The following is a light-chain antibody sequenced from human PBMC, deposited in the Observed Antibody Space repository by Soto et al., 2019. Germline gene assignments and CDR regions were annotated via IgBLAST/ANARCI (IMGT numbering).Light chain of an antibody. CDR2: GAS. V-gene: IGKV3-20*01. Sequence: EIVLTQSPGTLSLSPGNRATLACRASQSVSSSNLAWYQQKPGQAPRLLIFGASSRATGIPDRFSGSGSGTDFTLTISRLEPEDFAVYYCQQYGSSPPWTFGQGPKVEIK. CDR1: QSVSSSN. CDR3: QQYGSSPPWT. J-gene: IGKJ1*01.